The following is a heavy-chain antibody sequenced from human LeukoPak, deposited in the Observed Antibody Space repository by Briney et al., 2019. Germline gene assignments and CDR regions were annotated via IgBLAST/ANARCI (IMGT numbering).Heavy chain of an antibody. CDR1: GYTFTSYA. J-gene: IGHJ6*02. CDR3: ARDPVSFMVRGVILLKYGMDV. CDR2: INASNGNT. D-gene: IGHD3-10*01. V-gene: IGHV1-3*01. Sequence: ASVKVSCKASGYTFTSYAMHWVRQAPGQRLEWMGWINASNGNTKYSQKFQGRVTITRDTSASTAYMELNSLRAEDTAVYYCARDPVSFMVRGVILLKYGMDVWGQGTTVTVSS.